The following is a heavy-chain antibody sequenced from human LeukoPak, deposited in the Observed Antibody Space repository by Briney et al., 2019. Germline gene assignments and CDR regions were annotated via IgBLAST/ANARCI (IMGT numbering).Heavy chain of an antibody. CDR2: IYTSGST. CDR3: ASLSSNYEGGYYYYMDV. D-gene: IGHD4-11*01. Sequence: PSETLSLTCTVSGGSISSYYWSWIRQPAGKGLEWIGRIYTSGSTNYNPSLKSRVTISVDTSKDQFSLKLSSVTAADTAVYYCASLSSNYEGGYYYYMDVWGKGTTVTVSS. J-gene: IGHJ6*03. CDR1: GGSISSYY. V-gene: IGHV4-4*07.